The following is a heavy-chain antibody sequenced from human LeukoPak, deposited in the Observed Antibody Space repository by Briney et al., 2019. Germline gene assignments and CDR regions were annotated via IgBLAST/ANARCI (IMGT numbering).Heavy chain of an antibody. CDR3: AKDRTNFFYYLDV. Sequence: GGSLRLSCAASGFTFNYSALHWVRQAPGKGLEWVASISSEGDNKHYLESVKGRFTISRDNSKNTLYLQMHNPRAEDTAIYYCAKDRTNFFYYLDVWGTGTTVIVSS. CDR2: ISSEGDNK. J-gene: IGHJ6*03. V-gene: IGHV3-30-3*01. CDR1: GFTFNYSA.